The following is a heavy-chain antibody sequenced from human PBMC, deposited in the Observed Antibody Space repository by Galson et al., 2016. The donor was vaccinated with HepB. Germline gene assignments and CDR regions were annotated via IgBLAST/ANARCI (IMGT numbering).Heavy chain of an antibody. Sequence: CAISGDSVSSNSAAWNWIRQSPSRGLEWLGRTYYRSKWYHDYAVSVKSRITISPDTSKNQFSLQMNSVTPEDTAVYDCARANVVFNYYYYTMDVWGKGTTVTVSS. J-gene: IGHJ6*04. CDR3: ARANVVFNYYYYTMDV. D-gene: IGHD2-2*01. CDR1: GDSVSSNSAA. CDR2: TYYRSKWYH. V-gene: IGHV6-1*01.